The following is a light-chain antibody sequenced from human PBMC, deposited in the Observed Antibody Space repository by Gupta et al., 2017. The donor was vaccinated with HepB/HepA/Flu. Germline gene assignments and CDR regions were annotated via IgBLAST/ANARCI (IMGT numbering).Light chain of an antibody. CDR3: TSRASRGDHWV. V-gene: IGLV3-19*01. Sequence: SSELPQDPAVSVALGQTIRITCTGDSLRNYYASWYHQKPGQAPVLVSYGENNRPSGIPDRFSGSKSGNTASLTTTGAQAEDEADYYCTSRASRGDHWVFGTGTKLTVL. CDR1: SLRNYY. J-gene: IGLJ1*01. CDR2: GEN.